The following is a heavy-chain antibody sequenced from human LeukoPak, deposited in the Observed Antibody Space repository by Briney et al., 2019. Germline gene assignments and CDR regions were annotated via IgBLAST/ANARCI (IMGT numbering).Heavy chain of an antibody. D-gene: IGHD1-7*01. CDR1: GYTFTSYD. V-gene: IGHV1-8*03. J-gene: IGHJ6*03. CDR3: ARAVLGGTIIHHYYYYMDV. CDR2: MNPNSGNT. Sequence: ASVKVSCKASGYTFTSYDINWVRQATGQGLEWMGWMNPNSGNTGYAQKFQGRVTITRNTSISTAYMELSSLRSDDTAVYYCARAVLGGTIIHHYYYYMDVWGKGTTVTVSS.